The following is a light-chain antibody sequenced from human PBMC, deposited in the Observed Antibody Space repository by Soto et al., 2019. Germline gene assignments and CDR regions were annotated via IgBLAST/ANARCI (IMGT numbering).Light chain of an antibody. CDR3: QQYGSSPPYT. J-gene: IGKJ2*01. V-gene: IGKV3-20*01. CDR2: GAS. Sequence: EIVLTQSPGTLPLSPGEGATLSCRDSQSVSSNHLAWYQQKPGQAPRLLIFGASSRASYIPDRFSGSGSGTDFTLTISRLEPEDFVVYYCQQYGSSPPYTCGQGTKLEIK. CDR1: QSVSSNH.